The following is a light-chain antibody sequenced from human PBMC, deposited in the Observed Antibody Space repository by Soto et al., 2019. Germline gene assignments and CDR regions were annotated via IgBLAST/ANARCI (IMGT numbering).Light chain of an antibody. CDR1: QSISIY. CDR3: QQSSIRPRT. CDR2: AAS. Sequence: DIPLTQSPASLSASVGDRVTIICRARQSISIYLNWYQQKPGKAPRLLIYAASSLQSEVPSRFSGGWSGTDFTLTISSLQPEDFATYYCQQSSIRPRTFGQGTKLDIK. V-gene: IGKV1-39*01. J-gene: IGKJ2*01.